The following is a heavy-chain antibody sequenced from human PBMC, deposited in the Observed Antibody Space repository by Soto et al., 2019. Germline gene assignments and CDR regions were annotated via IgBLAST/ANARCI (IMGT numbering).Heavy chain of an antibody. CDR3: AKLLYHYDSSGFTAVY. CDR1: GFTFSSYG. J-gene: IGHJ4*02. D-gene: IGHD3-22*01. V-gene: IGHV3-30*18. Sequence: SGGSLRLSCAASGFTFSSYGMYWVRQAPGKGLEWVAGISYVGSNQYYADSVRGRFTISRDNSKNTLYLQMNSLRTEDTAVYYCAKLLYHYDSSGFTAVYWGQGTQVTVSS. CDR2: ISYVGSNQ.